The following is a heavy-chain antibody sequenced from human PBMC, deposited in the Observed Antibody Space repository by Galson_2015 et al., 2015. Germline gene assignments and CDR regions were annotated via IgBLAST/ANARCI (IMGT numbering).Heavy chain of an antibody. V-gene: IGHV1-69*13. J-gene: IGHJ6*02. CDR3: ASRRCGGNFILYYGMDV. D-gene: IGHD4-23*01. Sequence: SVTVSCKASGGTLSSYAISWVRQAPGHGLEWMGGIIPIFGTANYAQKFQGRATLTADEPTSTANMELSSLRSEDTAVYYFASRRCGGNFILYYGMDVWGQGTTVTVSS. CDR1: GGTLSSYA. CDR2: IIPIFGTA.